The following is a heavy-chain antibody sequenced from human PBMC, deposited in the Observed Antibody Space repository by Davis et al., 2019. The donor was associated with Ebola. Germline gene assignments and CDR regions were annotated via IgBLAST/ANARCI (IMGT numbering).Heavy chain of an antibody. V-gene: IGHV4-34*01. Sequence: MPSETLSLTCTVSGGSISSYYWSWIRQPPGKGLEWIGEINHSGSTNYNPSLKSRVTISVDTSKNHFSLKLNSVTAADTAMYYCAKGWDSSGWQNWGPGILVTVSS. D-gene: IGHD6-19*01. CDR2: INHSGST. J-gene: IGHJ4*02. CDR1: GGSISSYY. CDR3: AKGWDSSGWQN.